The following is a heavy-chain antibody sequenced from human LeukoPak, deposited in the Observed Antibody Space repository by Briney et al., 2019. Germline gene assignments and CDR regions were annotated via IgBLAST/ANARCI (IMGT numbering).Heavy chain of an antibody. D-gene: IGHD1-26*01. J-gene: IGHJ4*02. CDR1: GFTFSSNA. V-gene: IGHV3-23*01. CDR3: ARSVGATPVDY. CDR2: IDGSGGST. Sequence: GGSLRLSCAASGFTFSSNAMSWVRQAPGKGLEWVSSIDGSGGSTYYADSVTGRFTFSRDNSKNTLYLQMNSLRAEDTAVYYCARSVGATPVDYWGQGTLVTVSS.